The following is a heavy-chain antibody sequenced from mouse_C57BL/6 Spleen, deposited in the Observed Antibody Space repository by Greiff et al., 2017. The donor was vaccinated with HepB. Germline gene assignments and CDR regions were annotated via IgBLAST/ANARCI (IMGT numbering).Heavy chain of an antibody. J-gene: IGHJ2*01. CDR2: IDPSDSYT. Sequence: QVQLQQPAAELVKSGASVKLSCKASGYTFTSYWMQWVKQRPGQGLEWIGEIDPSDSYTNYNQKFKGKATLTVDTSSSTAYMQLSSLTSEDSAVYYCSRSLNYYGSSYYFDYWGEGTTPTVSS. CDR3: SRSLNYYGSSYYFDY. CDR1: GYTFTSYW. V-gene: IGHV1-50*01. D-gene: IGHD1-1*01.